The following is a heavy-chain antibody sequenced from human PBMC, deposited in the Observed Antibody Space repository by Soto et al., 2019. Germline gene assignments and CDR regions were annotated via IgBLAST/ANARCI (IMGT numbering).Heavy chain of an antibody. D-gene: IGHD2-15*01. CDR1: VGSISSGGYY. Sequence: QVQLQESGPGLVKPSQTLSLTCTVSVGSISSGGYYWSWIRQHPGKGLEWIGYIYYSGSTYYNPSLKSRVTKPADTCKNQFSLKLSSVTAADTAVYYCARAEIGGGNELSFFDYWGQGTLVTVSS. CDR2: IYYSGST. J-gene: IGHJ4*02. V-gene: IGHV4-31*03. CDR3: ARAEIGGGNELSFFDY.